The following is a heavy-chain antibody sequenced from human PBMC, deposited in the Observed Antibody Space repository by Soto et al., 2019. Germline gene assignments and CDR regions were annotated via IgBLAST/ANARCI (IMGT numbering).Heavy chain of an antibody. CDR1: GFTFSDYD. Sequence: QVQLVESGGGVVQPGRSLRLSCAASGFTFSDYDIHWVRQAPGKGLEWVALISYDGYNKDYADSVKGRFSLSRDNSKNTLSLLINSVRAEDTAVYFCAREKAFYYGSGSFPSYAFDNWGPGTLVTVSA. D-gene: IGHD3-10*01. V-gene: IGHV3-30-3*01. CDR3: AREKAFYYGSGSFPSYAFDN. J-gene: IGHJ4*02. CDR2: ISYDGYNK.